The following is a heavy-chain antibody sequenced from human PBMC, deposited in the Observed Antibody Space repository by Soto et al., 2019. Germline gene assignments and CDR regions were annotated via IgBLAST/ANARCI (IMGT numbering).Heavy chain of an antibody. V-gene: IGHV4-34*01. CDR3: ARTYYYRSGTYFAWFDP. CDR1: GGSFSGYY. CDR2: IKHSGGT. D-gene: IGHD3-10*01. Sequence: SETLSLTCDVYGGSFSGYYWSWIRQSPGKGLEWIGQIKHSGGTNYNPLPKSRVTISVDTPRNQFSLKLSSVTAADTAVYFCARTYYYRSGTYFAWFDPWGQGTLVTVSS. J-gene: IGHJ5*02.